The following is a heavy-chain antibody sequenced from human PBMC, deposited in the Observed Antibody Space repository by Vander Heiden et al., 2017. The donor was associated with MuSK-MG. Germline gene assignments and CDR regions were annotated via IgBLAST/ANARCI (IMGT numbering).Heavy chain of an antibody. J-gene: IGHJ6*03. Sequence: QVQLQESGPGLVKPSQTLSLTCSVPDGSLNSGSYSWTWIRQPAGEGLEWIGRINTSGGTNYNPSLKSRVTMSVDTSKNQFALRLTSVTAADTAVYFCARVSADYDILTGHHYYNYMDVWGKGTTVTVSS. CDR2: INTSGGT. CDR1: DGSLNSGSYS. V-gene: IGHV4-61*02. CDR3: ARVSADYDILTGHHYYNYMDV. D-gene: IGHD3-9*01.